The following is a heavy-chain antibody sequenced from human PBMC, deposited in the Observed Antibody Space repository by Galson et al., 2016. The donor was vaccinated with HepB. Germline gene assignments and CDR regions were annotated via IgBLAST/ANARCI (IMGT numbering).Heavy chain of an antibody. J-gene: IGHJ4*02. D-gene: IGHD3-22*01. CDR1: GFTFRSYG. CDR2: ISGGGGST. Sequence: SLRLSCAASGFTFRSYGMSWVRQAPGKGLEWVSAISGGGGSTYYADSVRGRFSISRDNSKSTVYLQLKSLSAEDTAIYYCAKDRENHYDTSGFSGNDYWGQGTLVTVSS. V-gene: IGHV3-23*01. CDR3: AKDRENHYDTSGFSGNDY.